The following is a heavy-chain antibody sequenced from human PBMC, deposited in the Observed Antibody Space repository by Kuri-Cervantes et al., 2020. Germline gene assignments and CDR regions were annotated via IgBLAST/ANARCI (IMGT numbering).Heavy chain of an antibody. CDR2: ISYDGSNK. Sequence: GGSLRLSCAASGFTFSSYAMHWVRQAPGKGLEWVAVISYDGSNKYYADSVKGRFTISRDNSKNTLYLQMNSLRAEDTAVYYCAREVGYSNSGRFDPWGQGTLVTVSS. CDR3: AREVGYSNSGRFDP. CDR1: GFTFSSYA. D-gene: IGHD4-11*01. J-gene: IGHJ5*02. V-gene: IGHV3-30-3*01.